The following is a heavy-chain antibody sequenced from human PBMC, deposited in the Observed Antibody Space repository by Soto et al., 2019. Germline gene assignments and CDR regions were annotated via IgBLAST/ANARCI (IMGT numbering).Heavy chain of an antibody. Sequence: QVRLVQSGAEVRKPGASVRVSCKASGYTFTGYYMHWVRQAPGQGLEWMGWINPNTGDTNYAQSFQGRVTMTRDTSISTAYMDLSRLTSDDTAVYYCARDLGGTYYFDSWGQGTLVTVSS. CDR3: ARDLGGTYYFDS. CDR2: INPNTGDT. D-gene: IGHD1-26*01. V-gene: IGHV1-2*02. CDR1: GYTFTGYY. J-gene: IGHJ4*02.